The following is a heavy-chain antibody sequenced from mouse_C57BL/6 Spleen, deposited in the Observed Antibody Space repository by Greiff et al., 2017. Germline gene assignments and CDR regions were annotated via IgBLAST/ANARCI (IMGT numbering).Heavy chain of an antibody. V-gene: IGHV1-82*01. CDR2: IYPGDGDT. D-gene: IGHD1-1*01. J-gene: IGHJ2*01. Sequence: VQLQQSGPELVKPGASVKISCKASGYAFSSSWMNWVKQRPGKGLEWIGRIYPGDGDTNYNGKFKGKATLTADKSSSTAYMQLSSLTSEDSAVYFCARDYYGSSYGDFDYWGQGTTLTVSS. CDR1: GYAFSSSW. CDR3: ARDYYGSSYGDFDY.